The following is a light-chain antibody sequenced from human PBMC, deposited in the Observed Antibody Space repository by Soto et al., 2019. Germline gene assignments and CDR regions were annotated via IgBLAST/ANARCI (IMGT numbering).Light chain of an antibody. CDR3: QQYSSPPLPT. J-gene: IGKJ4*01. CDR2: DAS. Sequence: EIVLTQSPATLSLSPGERATLSCRASQSVGNDLAWYQQRPGHAPRLLIYDASNRATGIPARFGGSGSGTAFTLTPSRPEPEDFAVYYCQQYSSPPLPTFGGGTTVDIK. CDR1: QSVGND. V-gene: IGKV3-11*01.